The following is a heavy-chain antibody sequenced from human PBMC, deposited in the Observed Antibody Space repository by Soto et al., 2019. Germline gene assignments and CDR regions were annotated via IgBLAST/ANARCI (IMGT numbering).Heavy chain of an antibody. Sequence: GSQRLSCAASGFNFNSYAMRWVHQGPGKGLEWVSAISGSGGSTYYADSVKGRSTMSRDNSKNTLYLQMNSLRAEDTAVYYWAKDPELDSYGYDYWGQGTLVTVSS. D-gene: IGHD5-18*01. CDR3: AKDPELDSYGYDY. CDR2: ISGSGGST. V-gene: IGHV3-23*01. CDR1: GFNFNSYA. J-gene: IGHJ4*02.